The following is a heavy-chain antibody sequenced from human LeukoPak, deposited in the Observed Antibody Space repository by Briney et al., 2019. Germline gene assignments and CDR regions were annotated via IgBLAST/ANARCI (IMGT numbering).Heavy chain of an antibody. J-gene: IGHJ4*02. Sequence: GGSLRLSCVASGFPFSSYWMTWVRQAPGKGLEGVANIKQDGSKKSYVDSVKGRFTISRDNGKNSLYLQMNSLRAEDTAIYYCTRVGYIDEGIDYWGQGTLVTVSS. CDR3: TRVGYIDEGIDY. D-gene: IGHD5-24*01. CDR1: GFPFSSYW. V-gene: IGHV3-7*04. CDR2: IKQDGSKK.